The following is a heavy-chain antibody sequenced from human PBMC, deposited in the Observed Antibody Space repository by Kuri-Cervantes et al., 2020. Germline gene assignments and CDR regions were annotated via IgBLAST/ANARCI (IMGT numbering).Heavy chain of an antibody. Sequence: GGSLRLSCAASGFTFSSYAMHWVRQAPGKGLEWVALISYNGSKKYYADSVKGRFTISRDNSKNTLYLQMNSLRAEDTAVYYCARGALPYSGYAFDIWGQGTMVTVSS. CDR1: GFTFSSYA. V-gene: IGHV3-30-3*01. D-gene: IGHD5-12*01. J-gene: IGHJ3*02. CDR2: ISYNGSKK. CDR3: ARGALPYSGYAFDI.